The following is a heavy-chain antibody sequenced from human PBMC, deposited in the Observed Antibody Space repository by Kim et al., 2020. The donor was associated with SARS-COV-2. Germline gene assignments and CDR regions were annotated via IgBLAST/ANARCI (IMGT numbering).Heavy chain of an antibody. J-gene: IGHJ3*02. Sequence: SVKVSCKASGGTFSSYAISWVRQAPGQGLEWMGGIIPIFGTANYAQKFQGRVTITADESTSTAYMELSSLRSEDTAMYYCARSYYDSSGHHDAFDIWGQGTMVTVSS. CDR2: IIPIFGTA. CDR3: ARSYYDSSGHHDAFDI. CDR1: GGTFSSYA. D-gene: IGHD3-22*01. V-gene: IGHV1-69*13.